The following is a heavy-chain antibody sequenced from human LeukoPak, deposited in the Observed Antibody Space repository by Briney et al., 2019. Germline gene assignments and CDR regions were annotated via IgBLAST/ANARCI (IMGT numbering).Heavy chain of an antibody. CDR1: GFTYWNYF. CDR2: ISSSSRYL. V-gene: IGHV3-21*03. J-gene: IGHJ4*02. CDR3: ARSLDTSLVSLIYVDD. Sequence: GGSLRLSCAASGFTYWNYFISCVRDATGRGLEWVSSISSSSRYLYYADPVEGLFIIHRDNADNSLYLQMTSLRGRDRGVYYCARSLDTSLVSLIYVDDWGQGTRVTVSS. D-gene: IGHD3-16*01.